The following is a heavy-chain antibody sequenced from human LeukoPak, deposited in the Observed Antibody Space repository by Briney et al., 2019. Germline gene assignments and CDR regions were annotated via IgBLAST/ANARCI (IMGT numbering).Heavy chain of an antibody. V-gene: IGHV3-48*02. CDR1: GFTFSSYS. CDR3: ARDPTGDDYYFDY. D-gene: IGHD7-27*01. Sequence: GGSLRLSCAASGFTFSSYSMNWVRQAPGKGLEWVSFISSSSTIYYADSVKGRFTISRDNAKNSLYLQMNSLRNEDTAVYYCARDPTGDDYYFDYWGQGTLVTVSS. J-gene: IGHJ4*02. CDR2: ISSSSTI.